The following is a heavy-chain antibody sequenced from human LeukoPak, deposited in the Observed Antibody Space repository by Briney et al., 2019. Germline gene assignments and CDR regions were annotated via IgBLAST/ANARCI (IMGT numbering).Heavy chain of an antibody. V-gene: IGHV3-9*01. J-gene: IGHJ4*02. CDR2: ISWNSGSI. D-gene: IGHD2-15*01. CDR3: AKAGVGFYCSGGSCYSDY. Sequence: GGSLRLSCAASGFTFDDYAMHWVRQAPGKGLEWVSGISWNSGSIGYADSVKGRFTISRDNAKNSLYLQMNSLRAEDTALYFCAKAGVGFYCSGGSCYSDYWGQGTLVTVSS. CDR1: GFTFDDYA.